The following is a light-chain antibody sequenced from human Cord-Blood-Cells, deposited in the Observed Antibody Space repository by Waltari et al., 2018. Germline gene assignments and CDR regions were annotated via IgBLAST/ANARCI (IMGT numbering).Light chain of an antibody. Sequence: DIVMTQSPDSLAVSLGERATINCKSSQSVLYSSNNKNYLAWYQQKPGQPPKLLIYWASTRESGVPDRFRGSGSGPDFTLTISSLQAEDVAVYYCQQYYSTPYTFGQGTKLEIK. J-gene: IGKJ2*01. V-gene: IGKV4-1*01. CDR1: QSVLYSSNNKNY. CDR2: WAS. CDR3: QQYYSTPYT.